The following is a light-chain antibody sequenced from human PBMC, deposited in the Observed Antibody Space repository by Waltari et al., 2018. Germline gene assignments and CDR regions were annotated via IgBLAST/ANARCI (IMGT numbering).Light chain of an antibody. J-gene: IGLJ2*01. CDR2: YDD. Sequence: SNELTQAPSVSVAPGETATITCVENAIVVNAVPWYQQKPGQPPVLVIYYDDDRASGIPERFSGSTSGNTASLTISAVEAGDEADYYCQVWDSSGDHSVVFGGGTKLTVL. CDR3: QVWDSSGDHSVV. V-gene: IGLV3-21*01. CDR1: AIVVNA.